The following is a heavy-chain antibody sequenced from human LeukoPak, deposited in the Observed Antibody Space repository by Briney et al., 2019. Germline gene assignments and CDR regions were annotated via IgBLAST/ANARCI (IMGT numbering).Heavy chain of an antibody. CDR3: ARVAAPSGSYQPFDY. CDR1: GFTFSSYW. D-gene: IGHD1-26*01. CDR2: ISYDGSNK. J-gene: IGHJ4*02. V-gene: IGHV3-30*03. Sequence: GGSLRLSCAASGFTFSSYWMHWVRQAPGKGVEWVAVISYDGSNKYYADSMKGRLTISRDNSKNTLYLQMNNLRAEDTAVYYCARVAAPSGSYQPFDYWGQGALVTVSS.